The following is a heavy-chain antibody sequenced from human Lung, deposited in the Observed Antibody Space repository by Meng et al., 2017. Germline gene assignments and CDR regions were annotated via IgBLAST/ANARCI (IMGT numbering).Heavy chain of an antibody. CDR3: ASGLDLFDY. CDR1: GFTFSSYA. CDR2: ISYDGSNK. D-gene: IGHD6-19*01. V-gene: IGHV3-30*01. Sequence: QVQLWEVWVGVGQPGRSLSLSCAASGFTFSSYAMPWVRQAPGKGLEWVAVISYDGSNKYYPDSVKGRFTISRDNSKNTLYLQMNSLRAEDTAVYCWASGLDLFDYWGQGTLVTVSS. J-gene: IGHJ4*02.